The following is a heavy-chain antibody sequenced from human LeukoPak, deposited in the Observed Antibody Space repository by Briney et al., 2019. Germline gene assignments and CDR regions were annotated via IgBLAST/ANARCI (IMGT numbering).Heavy chain of an antibody. CDR1: GFTVNGNY. J-gene: IGHJ4*02. V-gene: IGHV3-53*01. CDR2: IYDSSST. CDR3: ARVRNYYFDY. Sequence: GGSLRLSCAASGFTVNGNYMSWVRLAPGKGLEWVSIIYDSSSTYYADSVKGRFTISRDNSKNTLYLQMNSLRAEDTAVYYCARVRNYYFDYWGQGTLVTVSS.